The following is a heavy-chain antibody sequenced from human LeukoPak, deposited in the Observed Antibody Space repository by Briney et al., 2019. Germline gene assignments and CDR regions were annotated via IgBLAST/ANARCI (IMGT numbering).Heavy chain of an antibody. Sequence: SETPSLTCAVYGGSFSGYYWSWIRQPPGKGLEWIGEINHSGSTNYNPSLKSRVTISVDTSKNQFSLKLSSVTAADTAVYYCARVITMVRGVIITDGMDVWGQGTTVTVSS. V-gene: IGHV4-34*01. CDR2: INHSGST. D-gene: IGHD3-10*01. CDR1: GGSFSGYY. CDR3: ARVITMVRGVIITDGMDV. J-gene: IGHJ6*02.